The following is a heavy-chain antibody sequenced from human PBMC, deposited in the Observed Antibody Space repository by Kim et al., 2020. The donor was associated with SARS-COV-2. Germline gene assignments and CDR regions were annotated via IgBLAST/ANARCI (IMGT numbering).Heavy chain of an antibody. CDR3: AGGRGY. Sequence: SSGGTVYYVDSVKGRFTISRDNAKSSLYLQMTSLRVEDTAVYYCAGGRGYWGQGTLVTVSS. J-gene: IGHJ4*02. D-gene: IGHD3-10*01. V-gene: IGHV3-48*03. CDR2: SSGGTV.